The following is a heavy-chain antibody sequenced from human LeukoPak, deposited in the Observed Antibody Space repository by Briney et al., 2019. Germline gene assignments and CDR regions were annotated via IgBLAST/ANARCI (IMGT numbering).Heavy chain of an antibody. CDR1: GFTFSGSA. J-gene: IGHJ4*02. CDR2: IRSKANSYAT. Sequence: GGPLRLSCAASGFTFSGSAMHWVRQASGKGLEWVGRIRSKANSYATAYAASVKGRFTISRDDSKNTAYLQMNSLKTEDTAVYYCTRRVGSSGYLFDYWGQGTLVTVSS. D-gene: IGHD3-22*01. CDR3: TRRVGSSGYLFDY. V-gene: IGHV3-73*01.